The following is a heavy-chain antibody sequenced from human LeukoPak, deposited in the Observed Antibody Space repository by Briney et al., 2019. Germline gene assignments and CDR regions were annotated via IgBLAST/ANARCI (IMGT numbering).Heavy chain of an antibody. V-gene: IGHV3-7*01. J-gene: IGHJ4*02. CDR3: ASERPSSSWYDY. Sequence: ETLSLTCTVSGGSINSYYWTWVRQAPGKGLEWVANIYQDGTEKYYMDSVRGRFTISRDNAKNLLYLQMNSLRDEDTAVYYCASERPSSSWYDYWGQGTLVTVSS. CDR2: IYQDGTEK. CDR1: GGSINSYY. D-gene: IGHD6-13*01.